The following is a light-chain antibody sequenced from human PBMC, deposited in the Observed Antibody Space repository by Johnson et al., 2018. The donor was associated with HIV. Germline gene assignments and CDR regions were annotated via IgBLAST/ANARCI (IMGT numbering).Light chain of an antibody. Sequence: QSVLTQPPSVSAAPGQKVTISCSGSSSNIGNNYVSWYQQLPGRAPKLLIYDNDKRPSGIPDRFSGSKSGASATLDITGLQTGDEADYYCGTWDNSLNVYVVGTGTKVTVL. CDR1: SSNIGNNY. CDR2: DND. J-gene: IGLJ1*01. CDR3: GTWDNSLNVYV. V-gene: IGLV1-51*01.